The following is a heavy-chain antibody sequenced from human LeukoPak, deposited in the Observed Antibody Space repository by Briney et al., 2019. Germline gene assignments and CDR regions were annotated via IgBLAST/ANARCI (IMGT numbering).Heavy chain of an antibody. V-gene: IGHV3-15*07. Sequence: GGSLRLSCAVSGLTLSNVWVNWVRQAAGKGLEWVGLIKSKSDGGTTDFAAPVKGRFTISRDDSKNILYLQMNSLTSEDTAIYYCTQGSGYYFNYWGQGTLVTVSS. J-gene: IGHJ4*02. CDR1: GLTLSNVW. CDR2: IKSKSDGGTT. D-gene: IGHD5-12*01. CDR3: TQGSGYYFNY.